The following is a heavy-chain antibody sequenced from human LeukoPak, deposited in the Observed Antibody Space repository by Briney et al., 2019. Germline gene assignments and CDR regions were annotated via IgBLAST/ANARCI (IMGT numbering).Heavy chain of an antibody. D-gene: IGHD3-10*01. V-gene: IGHV1-2*02. CDR3: AITMVRGVINPDFDY. J-gene: IGHJ4*02. CDR1: GYTFTGYY. CDR2: INPNSGGT. Sequence: ASVKVSCKASGYTFTGYYLHWVRQAPGQGLEWMGWINPNSGGTNYAQKFQGRVTMTRDTSISTAYMELSRLRSDDTAVYYCAITMVRGVINPDFDYWGQGTLVTVSS.